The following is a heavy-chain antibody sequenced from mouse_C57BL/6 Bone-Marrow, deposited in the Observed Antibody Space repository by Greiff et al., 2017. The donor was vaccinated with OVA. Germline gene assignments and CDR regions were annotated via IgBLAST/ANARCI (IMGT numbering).Heavy chain of an antibody. CDR1: GYAFSSSW. V-gene: IGHV1-82*01. Sequence: VQLQQSGPELVKPGASVKISCKASGYAFSSSWMNWVKQRPGKGLEWIGRIYPGDGDTNYNGKFKGKATLTADKSSSTAYMQLSSLTSEDSAVYFCAREDDDDGYFDVWGTGTTVTVSS. CDR3: AREDDDDGYFDV. D-gene: IGHD2-4*01. CDR2: IYPGDGDT. J-gene: IGHJ1*03.